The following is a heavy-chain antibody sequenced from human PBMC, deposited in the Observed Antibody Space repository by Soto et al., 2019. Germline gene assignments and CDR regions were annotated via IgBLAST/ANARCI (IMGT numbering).Heavy chain of an antibody. CDR3: ARDKWLSKSNNWFDP. CDR1: GFTVSDNY. Sequence: EVQLVESGGGLVQPGGSLRICCVASGFTVSDNYISWIRETPGKGLEWVSVIYSGGSTYYADSVKGRFTISKDTSKNTLYLQMNSLRAEDTAVYYCARDKWLSKSNNWFDPWSQGTLVTVSS. J-gene: IGHJ5*02. D-gene: IGHD3-22*01. V-gene: IGHV3-66*01. CDR2: IYSGGST.